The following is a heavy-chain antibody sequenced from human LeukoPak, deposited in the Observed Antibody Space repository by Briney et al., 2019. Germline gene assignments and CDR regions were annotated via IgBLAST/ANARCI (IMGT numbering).Heavy chain of an antibody. CDR1: GFTFSSYA. D-gene: IGHD5-24*01. CDR3: ARSSVRDGYNSGQFDY. CDR2: TPGSGGST. Sequence: PGGSLRLSCAASGFTFSSYAMSWVRQAPGKGLEWVSATPGSGGSTYYADSVKGRFTISRDNSKNTLYLQMNSLRAEDTAVYYCARSSVRDGYNSGQFDYWGQGTLVTVSS. J-gene: IGHJ4*02. V-gene: IGHV3-23*01.